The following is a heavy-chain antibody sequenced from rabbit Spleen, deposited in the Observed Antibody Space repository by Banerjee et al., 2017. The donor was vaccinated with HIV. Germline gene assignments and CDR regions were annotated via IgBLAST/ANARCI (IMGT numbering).Heavy chain of an antibody. CDR3: ARGRYSPASGFYIGSYFTL. J-gene: IGHJ4*01. V-gene: IGHV1S45*01. CDR1: GFSFSDRDV. Sequence: QQQLVESGGGLVKPGASLTLTCKASGFSFSDRDVMCWVRQAPGKGLEWIACINTYTVKSVYASWATGRFTFSRTSSTTVTLQMTSLTAADTATYFCARGRYSPASGFYIGSYFTLWGQGTLVTVS. D-gene: IGHD1-1*01. CDR2: INTYTVKS.